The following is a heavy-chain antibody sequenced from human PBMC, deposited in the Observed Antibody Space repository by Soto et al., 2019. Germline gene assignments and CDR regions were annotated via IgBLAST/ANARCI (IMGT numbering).Heavy chain of an antibody. V-gene: IGHV5-51*01. CDR1: GYNFSYYW. J-gene: IGHJ6*02. CDR3: ARTRTFSLGFYYYGMDV. CDR2: IYPFDSDT. D-gene: IGHD3-3*02. Sequence: GESLKISCGCSGYNFSYYWIAWVRQMPGKGLEWMGIIYPFDSDTRYSPSFEGQVTISADKSINTAYLQWSSLKASDTAMYYCARTRTFSLGFYYYGMDVWGQGTMVTVSS.